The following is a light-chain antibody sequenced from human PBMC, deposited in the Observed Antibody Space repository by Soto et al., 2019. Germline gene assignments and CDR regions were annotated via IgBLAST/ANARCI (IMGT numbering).Light chain of an antibody. CDR1: QSVSIY. CDR2: TTS. J-gene: IGKJ1*01. CDR3: QQSDTTPPA. V-gene: IGKV1-39*01. Sequence: DIPMTQSPSSLSASVGDRVTITCRASQSVSIYLNWYQQKPGKAPTLLISTTSSLQSEVPSMFSGSGSGTDITLTISSLQPEDFAAYYGQQSDTTPPAFGQGTKVEVK.